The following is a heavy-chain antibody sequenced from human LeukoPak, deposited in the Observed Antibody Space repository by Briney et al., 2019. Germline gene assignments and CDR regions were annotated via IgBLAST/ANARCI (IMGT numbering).Heavy chain of an antibody. CDR3: VRSGSWYTFNI. J-gene: IGHJ6*04. CDR2: ISSSGSYI. Sequence: AGGSLRLSCAASGFTFSSYGMNWVRQVPGKGLEWVSSISSSGSYIYYADSVRGRFTMSRDNAKNSLYLQMNSLGAEDTAVYYCVRSGSWYTFNIWGKGTTITVSS. CDR1: GFTFSSYG. V-gene: IGHV3-21*01. D-gene: IGHD2-2*02.